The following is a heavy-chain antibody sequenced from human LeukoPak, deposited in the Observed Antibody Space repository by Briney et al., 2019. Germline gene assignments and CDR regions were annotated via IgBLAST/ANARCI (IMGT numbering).Heavy chain of an antibody. CDR1: GFTFSDYY. D-gene: IGHD5-12*01. CDR2: ISSSGSTI. J-gene: IGHJ5*02. CDR3: ARDRGYSGYDSRLDP. V-gene: IGHV3-11*01. Sequence: PGGSLRLSCAAPGFTFSDYYMSWIRQAPGKGLEWVSYISSSGSTIYYADSVKGRFTISRDNAKNSLYLQMNSLRAEDTAVYYCARDRGYSGYDSRLDPWGQGTLVTVSS.